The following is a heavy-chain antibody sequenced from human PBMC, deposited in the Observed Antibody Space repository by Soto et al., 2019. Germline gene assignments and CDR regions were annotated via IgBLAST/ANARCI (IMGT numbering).Heavy chain of an antibody. CDR2: INHSGST. V-gene: IGHV4-34*01. CDR3: ARGNYDFWSGYNEYYYYMDV. CDR1: GGSFSGYY. J-gene: IGHJ6*03. D-gene: IGHD3-3*01. Sequence: QVQLQQWGAGLLKPSETLSLTCAVYGGSFSGYYWSWIRQPPGKGLEWIGEINHSGSTNYNPSLKSQVTISVDTSKNQFSLKLSSVTAADTAVYYCARGNYDFWSGYNEYYYYMDVWGKGTTVTVSS.